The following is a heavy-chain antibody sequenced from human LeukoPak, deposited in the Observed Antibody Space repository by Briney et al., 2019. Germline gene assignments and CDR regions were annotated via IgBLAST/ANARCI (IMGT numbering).Heavy chain of an antibody. D-gene: IGHD3-10*01. CDR3: AVGEQQDPYDFDY. V-gene: IGHV5-51*01. J-gene: IGHJ4*02. CDR1: GYNFATYW. Sequence: GESLKISCKSSGYNFATYWIGWVRQMPGKGLEWMGIIYPGDSDTRYSPSFQGQVTISADKSISTAYLQWSSLKASDTAMYYCAVGEQQDPYDFDYRGQGTLVTVSS. CDR2: IYPGDSDT.